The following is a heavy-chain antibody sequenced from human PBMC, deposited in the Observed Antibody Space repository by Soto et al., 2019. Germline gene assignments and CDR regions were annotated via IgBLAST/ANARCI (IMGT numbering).Heavy chain of an antibody. Sequence: ASVKVSCKASGYTFTSYGISWVRQAPGQGLEWMGWISAYNGNTNYAQKLQGRVTMTTDTSTSTAYMELRSLRSDDTAVYYCARDWHRDPAIGARDYWGKGTLVTVSS. V-gene: IGHV1-18*04. D-gene: IGHD5-18*01. CDR2: ISAYNGNT. CDR1: GYTFTSYG. CDR3: ARDWHRDPAIGARDY. J-gene: IGHJ4*02.